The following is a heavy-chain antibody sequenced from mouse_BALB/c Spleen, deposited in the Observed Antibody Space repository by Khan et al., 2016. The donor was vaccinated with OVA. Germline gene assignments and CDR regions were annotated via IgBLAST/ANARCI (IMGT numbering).Heavy chain of an antibody. D-gene: IGHD2-1*01. CDR2: ISSDGDYT. J-gene: IGHJ3*01. Sequence: EVKLVESGGGLVKPGGSLKLSCAASGFTFSTYAMSWVRQTPEKRLEWVATISSDGDYTYFPDNVTGRFTIYRDNAKNHLFLQMTSLRAEDTAMYYCARSPYGNFAYWGQGTLVTVSA. V-gene: IGHV5-9-3*01. CDR3: ARSPYGNFAY. CDR1: GFTFSTYA.